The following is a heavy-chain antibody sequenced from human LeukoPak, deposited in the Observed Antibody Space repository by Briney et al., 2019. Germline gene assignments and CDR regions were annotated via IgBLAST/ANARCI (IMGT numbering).Heavy chain of an antibody. CDR1: GFTFSSYE. CDR3: AREDYVWGSYRYKSYYFDY. Sequence: PGGSLRLSCAASGFTFSSYEMNWVRQAPGKGLEWVAVISYDGSNKHYVDSVKGRFTISRDNAKNSLYLQMNSLRAEDTAVYYCAREDYVWGSYRYKSYYFDYWGQGTLVTVSS. V-gene: IGHV3-30*03. D-gene: IGHD3-16*02. J-gene: IGHJ4*02. CDR2: ISYDGSNK.